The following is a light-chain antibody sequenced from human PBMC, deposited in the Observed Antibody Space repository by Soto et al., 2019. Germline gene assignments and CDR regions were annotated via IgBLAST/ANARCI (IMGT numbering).Light chain of an antibody. CDR3: QQVNVYPST. V-gene: IGKV1-5*01. Sequence: DIQMTQSPSTLSASVVDRVTITCLASQSISSWLAWYQQKPGKAPNLLIYDASTLHSGVPSRFSGGGSGTDFTLTISSLQPEDFATYYCQQVNVYPSTFGGGTKVDIK. CDR2: DAS. J-gene: IGKJ4*01. CDR1: QSISSW.